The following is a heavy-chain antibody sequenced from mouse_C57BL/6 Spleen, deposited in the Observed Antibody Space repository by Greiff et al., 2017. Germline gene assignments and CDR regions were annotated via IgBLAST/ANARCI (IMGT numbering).Heavy chain of an antibody. V-gene: IGHV1-15*01. CDR2: IDPETGGT. J-gene: IGHJ3*01. CDR1: GYTFTDYA. CDR3: TRYEYDGAWFAY. D-gene: IGHD2-14*01. Sequence: QVQLKESGAELVRPGASVTLSCKASGYTFTDYAMHWVKQTPVHGLEWIGAIDPETGGTAYNQKFKGKAILTADKSSSTAYMELRSLTSEDSAVYYCTRYEYDGAWFAYWGQGTLVTVSA.